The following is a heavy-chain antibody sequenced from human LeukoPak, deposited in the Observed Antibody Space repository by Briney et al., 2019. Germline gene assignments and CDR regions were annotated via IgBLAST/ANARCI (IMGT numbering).Heavy chain of an antibody. CDR1: GGSISSYY. D-gene: IGHD2-2*01. Sequence: SETLSLTCTVSGGSISSYYWSWIRQPPGKGLEWIGYIYYSGSTNYNPSLKSRVTISVDTSKNQFSLKLSSVTAADTAVYYCARERRRYCSSTSCLYYFDCWGQGTLVTVSS. CDR3: ARERRRYCSSTSCLYYFDC. J-gene: IGHJ4*02. V-gene: IGHV4-59*01. CDR2: IYYSGST.